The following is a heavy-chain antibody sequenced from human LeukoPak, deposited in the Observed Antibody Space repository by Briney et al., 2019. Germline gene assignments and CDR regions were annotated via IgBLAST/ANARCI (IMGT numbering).Heavy chain of an antibody. Sequence: GGTLRLSCAASGFPFSSHGMSWVRQSPGKGLEWVSGIIGGGGSTYYAHSVKGRFTISGDNSRNTLYLQMNTLKHEHTPVYYFVREVSGSFPTWGQGTLVTVSS. J-gene: IGHJ4*02. V-gene: IGHV3-23*01. CDR3: VREVSGSFPT. CDR1: GFPFSSHG. CDR2: IIGGGGST. D-gene: IGHD6-13*01.